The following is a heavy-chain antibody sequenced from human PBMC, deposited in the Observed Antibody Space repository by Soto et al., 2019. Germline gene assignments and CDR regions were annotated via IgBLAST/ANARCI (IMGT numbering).Heavy chain of an antibody. J-gene: IGHJ6*02. D-gene: IGHD3-10*01. CDR2: IIPIFGTA. Sequence: SVKVSCKASGGTFSSYAISWVRQAPGQGLEWMGGIIPIFGTANYAQKFQGRVTITADESTSTAYMELSSLRSEDTAVYYCARDIIGEFPSSPYYYYGMGVWGQGTTVTVSS. CDR3: ARDIIGEFPSSPYYYYGMGV. CDR1: GGTFSSYA. V-gene: IGHV1-69*13.